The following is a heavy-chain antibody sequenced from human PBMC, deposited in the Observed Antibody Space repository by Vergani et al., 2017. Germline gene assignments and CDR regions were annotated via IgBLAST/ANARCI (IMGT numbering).Heavy chain of an antibody. D-gene: IGHD3-16*02. CDR3: ARDPVWGSYRYTDY. CDR2: IYYSGST. J-gene: IGHJ4*02. Sequence: QVQLQESGPGLVKPSETLSLTCTVSGGSVSSGSYYWSWIRQPPGKGLEWIGYIYYSGSTNYNPSLKSRVTISVDTSKNQFSLELSSVTAADTAVYYCARDPVWGSYRYTDYWGQGTLVTVSS. CDR1: GGSVSSGSYY. V-gene: IGHV4-61*01.